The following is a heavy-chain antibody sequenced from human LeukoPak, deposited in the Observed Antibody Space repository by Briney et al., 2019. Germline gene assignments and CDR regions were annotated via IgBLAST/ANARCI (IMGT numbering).Heavy chain of an antibody. CDR3: AKEGSITMIVVVHNWFDP. CDR1: GFTFSSYG. CDR2: IRYDGSNK. J-gene: IGHJ5*02. V-gene: IGHV3-30*02. Sequence: GGSLRLSCAASGFTFSSYGMHWVRQAPGKGLEWVAFIRYDGSNKYYADSVKGRFTISRDNSKNTLYLQMNSLRAEDTAVYYCAKEGSITMIVVVHNWFDPWGQGTLVTVSS. D-gene: IGHD3-22*01.